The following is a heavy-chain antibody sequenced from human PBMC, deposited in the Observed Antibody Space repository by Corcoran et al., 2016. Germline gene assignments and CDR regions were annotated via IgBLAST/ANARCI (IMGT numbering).Heavy chain of an antibody. V-gene: IGHV1-2*02. J-gene: IGHJ6*02. Sequence: QVQLVQSGAEVKKPGASVKVSCKASGYTFTGYYMHWVRQAPGQGLEWMGWINPNSGGTNYAQKFQGRVTMTRDTSISTAYMELSRLGSDDTAVYYWASSYYDILTGYWVGYYGMDVWGQGTTVTVSS. CDR1: GYTFTGYY. CDR3: ASSYYDILTGYWVGYYGMDV. CDR2: INPNSGGT. D-gene: IGHD3-9*01.